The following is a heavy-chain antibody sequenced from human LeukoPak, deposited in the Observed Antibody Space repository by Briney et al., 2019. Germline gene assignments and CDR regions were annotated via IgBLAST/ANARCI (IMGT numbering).Heavy chain of an antibody. D-gene: IGHD5-24*01. V-gene: IGHV4-59*01. CDR2: VYYSGSS. J-gene: IGHJ5*02. CDR3: ARSRDGYNSYWFDP. Sequence: KTSETLSLTCTVSGGSISSCYWSWIRQPPGKGLEWIGYVYYSGSSNYNSSLKSRVTISVDTSKNQFSLKLNSVTAADTAFYYCARSRDGYNSYWFDPWGQGTLVTVSS. CDR1: GGSISSCY.